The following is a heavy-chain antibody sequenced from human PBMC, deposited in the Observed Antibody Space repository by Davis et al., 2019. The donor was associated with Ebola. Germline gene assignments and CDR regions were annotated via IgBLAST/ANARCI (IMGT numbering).Heavy chain of an antibody. CDR2: IRSKANSYAT. Sequence: PGGSLRLSCAASGFTFSGSSMHWVRQASGKGLEWVGHIRSKANSYATAYAASVKGRFTISRDDSKNTAYLQMNSLRVDDTAIYYCAKDSGDSGFYSRFDYWGQGSLVTVSS. CDR3: AKDSGDSGFYSRFDY. D-gene: IGHD5-12*01. CDR1: GFTFSGSS. V-gene: IGHV3-73*01. J-gene: IGHJ4*02.